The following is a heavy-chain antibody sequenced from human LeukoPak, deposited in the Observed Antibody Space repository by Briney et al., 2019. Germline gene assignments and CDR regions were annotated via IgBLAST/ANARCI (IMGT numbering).Heavy chain of an antibody. CDR2: IFYSGGST. D-gene: IGHD2/OR15-2a*01. J-gene: IGHJ4*02. CDR3: ARRNTADASIDF. CDR1: GGSIIGHW. Sequence: PSETLSLTCTVSGGSIIGHWWSWIRQPPGKGLEWIGDIFYSGGSTKYNPSLKSRLTMSLDTSKNQFSLKLTSVTAADTAMYYCARRNTADASIDFWGQGTLVTASS. V-gene: IGHV4-59*08.